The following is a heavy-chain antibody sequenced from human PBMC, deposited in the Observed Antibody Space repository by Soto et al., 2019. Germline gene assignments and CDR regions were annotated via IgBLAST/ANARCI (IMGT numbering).Heavy chain of an antibody. CDR3: AKTYYYDSSGYFRYYFDY. CDR2: ISGSGDST. Sequence: TGGSLRLSCAASGFPFSSYAMSWVRQAPGKGLEWVSAISGSGDSTYYADSVKGRFTISRDNSKNTLFLQMNSLRAEATAVYYCAKTYYYDSSGYFRYYFDYWGQGTLVTVSS. J-gene: IGHJ4*02. D-gene: IGHD3-22*01. CDR1: GFPFSSYA. V-gene: IGHV3-23*01.